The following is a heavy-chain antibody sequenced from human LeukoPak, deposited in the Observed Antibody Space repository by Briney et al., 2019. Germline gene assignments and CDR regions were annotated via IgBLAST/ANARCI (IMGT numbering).Heavy chain of an antibody. V-gene: IGHV3-11*04. CDR1: GFAFSDEY. D-gene: IGHD2-21*02. J-gene: IGHJ4*02. Sequence: GGALRLSCAASGFAFSDEYMSWIRQAPGKGLEWVSYISSSGSTIYYADSVKGRFTISRDNAKNSLYLQMNSLRAEDTAVYYCARDGSNAYCGGDCYSAPYDYWGQGTLVTVSS. CDR2: ISSSGSTI. CDR3: ARDGSNAYCGGDCYSAPYDY.